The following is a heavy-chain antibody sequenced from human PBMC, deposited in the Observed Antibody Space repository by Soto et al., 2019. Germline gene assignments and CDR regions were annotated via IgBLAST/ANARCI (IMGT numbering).Heavy chain of an antibody. Sequence: GGSLRLSCAASGFTFSSYVMSWVRQAPGKGLEWVSAISGSGGSTYYADSVKGRFTISRDNSKNTLYLQMNSLRAEDTAVYYCAKDIFGLGVVIPFDYWGQGTLVTVSS. CDR3: AKDIFGLGVVIPFDY. D-gene: IGHD3-3*01. V-gene: IGHV3-23*01. CDR1: GFTFSSYV. CDR2: ISGSGGST. J-gene: IGHJ4*02.